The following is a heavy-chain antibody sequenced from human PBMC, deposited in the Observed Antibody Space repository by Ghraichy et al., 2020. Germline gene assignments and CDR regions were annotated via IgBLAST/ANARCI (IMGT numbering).Heavy chain of an antibody. V-gene: IGHV4-34*01. CDR1: GGSFSGYC. J-gene: IGHJ6*02. CDR3: ARATVRIPGLVYYYGLDV. D-gene: IGHD3-16*01. CDR2: IYQSVTT. Sequence: SETLSLTCTVSGGSFSGYCWSWLRQAPGKGLEWIGDIYQSVTTRNSPSLNPSLRRRVTMSLDMSTNQFSVRLRSVTAADAAVYYCARATVRIPGLVYYYGLDVWGQGTMVTVSS.